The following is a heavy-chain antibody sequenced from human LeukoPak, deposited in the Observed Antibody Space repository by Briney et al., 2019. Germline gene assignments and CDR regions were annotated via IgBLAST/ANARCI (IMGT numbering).Heavy chain of an antibody. CDR3: ARESSTVLWPIYFDY. J-gene: IGHJ4*02. CDR1: GYIFIGYY. V-gene: IGHV1-2*02. Sequence: ASVKVSCKASGYIFIGYYMHWVRQAPGQGLEWMGWINPNSGVTKYAQRFQGRVTMTRDTSISTAYMELSRLRSDDTAVYYCARESSTVLWPIYFDYWGQGTLVTVSS. CDR2: INPNSGVT. D-gene: IGHD2-2*01.